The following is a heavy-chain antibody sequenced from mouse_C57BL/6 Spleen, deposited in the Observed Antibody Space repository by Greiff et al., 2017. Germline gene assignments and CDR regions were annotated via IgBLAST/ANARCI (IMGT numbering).Heavy chain of an antibody. CDR3: ARRWGNSGAMDY. CDR1: GYTFTSYW. J-gene: IGHJ4*01. Sequence: QVQLQQPGAELVRPGTSVKLSCKASGYTFTSYWMHWVKQRPGQGLEWIGVIDPSDSYTNYNQKFKGKATLTVDTSSSTAYMQLSSLTSEDSAVYYCARRWGNSGAMDYWGQGTSVTVSS. D-gene: IGHD2-1*01. V-gene: IGHV1-59*01. CDR2: IDPSDSYT.